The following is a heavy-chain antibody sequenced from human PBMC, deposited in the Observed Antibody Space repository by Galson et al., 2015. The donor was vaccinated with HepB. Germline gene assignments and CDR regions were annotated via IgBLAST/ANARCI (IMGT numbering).Heavy chain of an antibody. V-gene: IGHV3-33*01. D-gene: IGHD3-10*01. CDR3: ARVPSDFGESFFDY. CDR2: IWYDGSNK. J-gene: IGHJ4*02. CDR1: GFTFSSYG. Sequence: SLRLSCAASGFTFSSYGMHWVRQAPGKGLEWVAVIWYDGSNKYYADSVKGRFTISRDNSKNTLYLQMNSLRAEDTAVYYCARVPSDFGESFFDYWGQGTLVTVSS.